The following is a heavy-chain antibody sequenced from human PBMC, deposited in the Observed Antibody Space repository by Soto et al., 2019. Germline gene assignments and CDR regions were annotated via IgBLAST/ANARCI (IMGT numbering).Heavy chain of an antibody. J-gene: IGHJ6*02. D-gene: IGHD1-26*01. CDR1: GFTISTYH. Sequence: PVGSVRLSCAASGFTISTYHLNWVRQAPGKGLEWVSYISTDLRALYYADSVRGRFTISRDNAKNSLYLQMTSLRDEDTGVYYCTRDGRRGYDMDVWGQGTTVTVSS. V-gene: IGHV3-48*02. CDR2: ISTDLRAL. CDR3: TRDGRRGYDMDV.